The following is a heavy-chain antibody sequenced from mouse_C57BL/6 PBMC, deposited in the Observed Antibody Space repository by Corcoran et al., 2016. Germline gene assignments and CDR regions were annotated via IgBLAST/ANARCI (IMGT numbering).Heavy chain of an antibody. V-gene: IGHV1-80*01. CDR1: GYAFSSYW. J-gene: IGHJ4*01. CDR2: IYPGDGDT. CDR3: AGFTDYYVMDY. Sequence: QVQLQQSGAELVKPGASVKISCKASGYAFSSYWMNWVKQRPGKGLEWIGQIYPGDGDTNYNGKVKGKATLTADKSSSTAYMQLSSLTSEDFVFYFGAGFTDYYVMDYWGQGTSGTVSS. D-gene: IGHD1-1*01.